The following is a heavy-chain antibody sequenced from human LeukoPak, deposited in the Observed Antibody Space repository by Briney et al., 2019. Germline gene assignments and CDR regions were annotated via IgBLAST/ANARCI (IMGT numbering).Heavy chain of an antibody. V-gene: IGHV3-30*18. D-gene: IGHD6-13*01. J-gene: IGHJ4*02. CDR1: GFTFSSYG. Sequence: PGGSLRLSCTASGFTFSSYGMHWVRQAPGKGLEWVAVISYDGSNKYYADSVKGRFTISRDNSKNTLYLQMNSLRAEDTAVYYCAKDLVAAAVWGQGTLVTVSS. CDR3: AKDLVAAAV. CDR2: ISYDGSNK.